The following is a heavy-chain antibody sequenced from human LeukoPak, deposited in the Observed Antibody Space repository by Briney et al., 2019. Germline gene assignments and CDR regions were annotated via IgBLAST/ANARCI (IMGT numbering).Heavy chain of an antibody. Sequence: ASVKVSCKASGYTLTAYYIHWVRQAPGQGLEWMGWINPNTGGTNFAQRFQGRVTMTRDTSINTAYMELSSLRSDDTAMYYCAREGAPQLSSYFDHWGHGTLVTVSS. CDR1: GYTLTAYY. J-gene: IGHJ4*01. CDR2: INPNTGGT. CDR3: AREGAPQLSSYFDH. V-gene: IGHV1-2*02. D-gene: IGHD1-1*01.